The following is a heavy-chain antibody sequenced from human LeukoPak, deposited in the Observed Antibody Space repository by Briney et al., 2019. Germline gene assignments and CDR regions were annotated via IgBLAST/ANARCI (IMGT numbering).Heavy chain of an antibody. J-gene: IGHJ4*02. CDR3: PRDRAAPVDN. D-gene: IGHD6-25*01. Sequence: GGSLSLSCAASGFTFSSYGMHWVRQAPGKGLEWVAFIRYDGSNKYYADSVKGRFTISRDNAKNSLYLQMNSLRAEDTAVYYCPRDRAAPVDNCGQGTLVTVSS. CDR1: GFTFSSYG. CDR2: IRYDGSNK. V-gene: IGHV3-30*02.